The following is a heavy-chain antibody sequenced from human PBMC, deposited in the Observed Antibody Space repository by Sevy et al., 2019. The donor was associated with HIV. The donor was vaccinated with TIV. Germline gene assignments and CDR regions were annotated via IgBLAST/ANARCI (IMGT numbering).Heavy chain of an antibody. CDR1: GGSISSYY. V-gene: IGHV4-59*01. CDR2: IYYSGST. D-gene: IGHD3-22*01. J-gene: IGHJ3*02. Sequence: QSQTLSLTCTVSGGSISSYYWSWIRQPPGKGLEWIGYIYYSGSTNYNPSLKSRVTISVDTSKNQFSLKLSSVTAADTAVYYCARTYYYDSSGYPGVDAFDILGQGTMVTVSS. CDR3: ARTYYYDSSGYPGVDAFDI.